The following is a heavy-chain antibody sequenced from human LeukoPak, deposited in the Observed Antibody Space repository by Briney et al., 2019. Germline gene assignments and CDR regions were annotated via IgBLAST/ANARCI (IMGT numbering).Heavy chain of an antibody. D-gene: IGHD3-22*01. CDR2: MNPNSGNT. CDR3: ARGLSVRNYDSSGYSYDY. J-gene: IGHJ4*02. CDR1: GYTFTSYD. V-gene: IGHV1-8*01. Sequence: ASVKVSWKXSGYTFTSYDINWVRQATGQGLEWMGWMNPNSGNTGYSQKFQGRVTMTRNTSISTAYMELSSLRSEDTAVYYCARGLSVRNYDSSGYSYDYWGQGTLVTVSS.